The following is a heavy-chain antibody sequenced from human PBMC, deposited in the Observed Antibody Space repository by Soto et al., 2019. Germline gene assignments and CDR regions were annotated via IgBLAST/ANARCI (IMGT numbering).Heavy chain of an antibody. CDR1: GFTFSSYG. CDR3: AKDVVPSSWPYYYYGMDV. CDR2: ISYDGSNK. D-gene: IGHD6-13*01. Sequence: GGSLRLSCAASGFTFSSYGMHWVRQAPGKGLEWVAVISYDGSNKYYADSVKGRFTISRDNSKNTLYLQMNSLRAEDTAVYYCAKDVVPSSWPYYYYGMDVWGQGTTVTVSS. V-gene: IGHV3-30*18. J-gene: IGHJ6*02.